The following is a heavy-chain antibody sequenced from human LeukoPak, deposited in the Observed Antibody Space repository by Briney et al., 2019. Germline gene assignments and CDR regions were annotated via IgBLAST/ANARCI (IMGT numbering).Heavy chain of an antibody. J-gene: IGHJ2*01. V-gene: IGHV3-33*05. CDR1: GFTFSSYG. Sequence: PGGSLRLSCAASGFTFSSYGMHWVRQAPGRGLEWVAVISYDGSNKYYADSVKGRFTISRDNSKNTLDLQMNSLRAEDTAVYYCARDLGPRWYFDLWGRGTQVTVSS. CDR3: ARDLGPRWYFDL. D-gene: IGHD3-16*01. CDR2: ISYDGSNK.